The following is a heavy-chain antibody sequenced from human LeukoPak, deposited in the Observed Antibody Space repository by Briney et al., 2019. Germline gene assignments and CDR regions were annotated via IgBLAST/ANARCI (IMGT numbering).Heavy chain of an antibody. CDR2: ISSSGSAI. D-gene: IGHD2-15*01. CDR1: GFPLSSYS. CDR3: VRVKGSYFDY. Sequence: GASLRLSCAASGFPLSSYSINWVRQAPGKGLEWVSYISSSGSAIYYVDSVKGRFTVSRDNAKNSLFLQMNSPRAEGTAVYYCVRVKGSYFDYWGQGALVTVSS. V-gene: IGHV3-48*01. J-gene: IGHJ4*02.